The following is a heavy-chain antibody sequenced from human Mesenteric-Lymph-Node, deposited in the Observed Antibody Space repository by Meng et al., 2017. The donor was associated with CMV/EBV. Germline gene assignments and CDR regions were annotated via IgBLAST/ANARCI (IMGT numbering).Heavy chain of an antibody. CDR1: GDSVSSYSVA. D-gene: IGHD2-2*01. V-gene: IGHV6-1*01. Sequence: QTRSLTRAISGDSVSSYSVAWNWIRQSPSRGLEWLGRTYYMSEWNNDYAESVKSRITINPDTSRNQFSLQLKSVTPEDTAVYYCARDPGYCTSSSCYLGRFDYWGQGSLVTVSS. CDR2: TYYMSEWNN. J-gene: IGHJ4*02. CDR3: ARDPGYCTSSSCYLGRFDY.